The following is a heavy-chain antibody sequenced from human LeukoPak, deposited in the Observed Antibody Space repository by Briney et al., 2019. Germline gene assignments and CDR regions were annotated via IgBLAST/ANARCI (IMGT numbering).Heavy chain of an antibody. V-gene: IGHV3-30*02. CDR3: ATALVIVVVPAAKSSH. CDR1: GFTFSSYG. Sequence: PGGSLRLSCAASGFTFSSYGMHWVRQAPGKGLEWVASIRYDGSNKYYADSVKGRFTISRDNSKNTLYLQMNSLRAEDTAVDYCATALVIVVVPAAKSSHWGQGTLVTVSS. J-gene: IGHJ1*01. D-gene: IGHD2-2*03. CDR2: IRYDGSNK.